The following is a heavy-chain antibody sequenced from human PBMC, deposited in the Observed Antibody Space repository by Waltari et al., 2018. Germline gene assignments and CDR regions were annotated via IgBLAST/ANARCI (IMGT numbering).Heavy chain of an antibody. CDR1: GPNVNRNY. CDR3: ARDDSYGQFMRFDL. J-gene: IGHJ4*02. CDR2: IYSGGNT. D-gene: IGHD5-18*01. Sequence: EVQLVESGGGLIQPGGSLRPSCSASGPNVNRNYMSWVRQAPGKGMEWSSAIYSGGNTFYTDSVKGRVTVSIDNSNNAMYLQMNSLRAEDTAMYYCARDDSYGQFMRFDLGGQGTLVTVSS. V-gene: IGHV3-53*01.